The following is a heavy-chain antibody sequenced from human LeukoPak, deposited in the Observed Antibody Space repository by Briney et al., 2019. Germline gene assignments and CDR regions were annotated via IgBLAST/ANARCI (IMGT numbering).Heavy chain of an antibody. V-gene: IGHV3-30-3*01. CDR2: ISDDGSKT. CDR3: ARLTVAGFDY. D-gene: IGHD6-19*01. Sequence: GGSLRLSCAASGFSFSSYGLHWVRQAPGKGLEWVAVISDDGSKTYYADSVKGRFTISRDNSKNTLYMQMNSLRAEDTAVYYCARLTVAGFDYWGLGTLVTVSS. J-gene: IGHJ4*02. CDR1: GFSFSSYG.